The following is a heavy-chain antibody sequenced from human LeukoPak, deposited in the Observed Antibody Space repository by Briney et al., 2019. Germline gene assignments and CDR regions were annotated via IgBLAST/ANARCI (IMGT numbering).Heavy chain of an antibody. CDR3: ARDRIPTVTYYYFDY. Sequence: PGRSLRLSCAASGFTFSSYGMHWFRQAPGKGLEWVAVIWYDGSNKYYADSVKGRFTISRDNSKNTLYLKMNSLRAEDTAVYYCARDRIPTVTYYYFDYWGQGTLVPVSS. J-gene: IGHJ4*02. CDR2: IWYDGSNK. CDR1: GFTFSSYG. D-gene: IGHD4-11*01. V-gene: IGHV3-33*01.